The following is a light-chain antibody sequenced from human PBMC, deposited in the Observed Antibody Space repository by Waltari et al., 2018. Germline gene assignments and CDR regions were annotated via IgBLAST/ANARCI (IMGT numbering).Light chain of an antibody. V-gene: IGLV1-44*01. J-gene: IGLJ3*02. CDR2: GDH. CDR1: TSNVRSKP. Sequence: QSVLTQPPSASATPGQRVTVSCSGRTSNVRSKPVSWFQQPPGAAPRLLICGDHQRPSGVPDRFSGSKSGTSASLAISGLQSEDEADYYCASWDDSLSAWVFGGGTKLTVL. CDR3: ASWDDSLSAWV.